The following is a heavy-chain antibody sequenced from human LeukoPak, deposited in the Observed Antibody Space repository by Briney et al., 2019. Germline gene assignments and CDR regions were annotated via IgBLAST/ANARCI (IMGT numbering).Heavy chain of an antibody. CDR1: GYSFTTYW. CDR3: ARVIHLGELSLYDY. Sequence: GESLGISCKGSGYSFTTYWITWVRQMPGKGLEWMGRIDPSDSYTNYSPSFQGHVTISADKSISTAYLQWSSLKASDTAMYYCARVIHLGELSLYDYWGQGALVTVSS. CDR2: IDPSDSYT. V-gene: IGHV5-10-1*01. J-gene: IGHJ4*02. D-gene: IGHD3-16*02.